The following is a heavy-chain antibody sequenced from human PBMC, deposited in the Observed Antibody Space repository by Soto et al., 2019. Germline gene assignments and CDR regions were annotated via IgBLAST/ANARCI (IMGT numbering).Heavy chain of an antibody. J-gene: IGHJ4*01. Sequence: SETLSLTCTVSGGSIISYYWSWILQPPWKGLEWIGYIYYSGSTNYNPSLKSRVTISVDTSKNQFSLKLSSVTAADTAVYYCARHGGSYNDPYFEYWGQGTLVTVFS. CDR2: IYYSGST. D-gene: IGHD1-26*01. V-gene: IGHV4-59*08. CDR1: GGSIISYY. CDR3: ARHGGSYNDPYFEY.